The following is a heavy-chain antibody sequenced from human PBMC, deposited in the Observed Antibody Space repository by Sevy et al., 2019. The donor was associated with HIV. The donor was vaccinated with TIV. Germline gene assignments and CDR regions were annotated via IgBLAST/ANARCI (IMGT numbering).Heavy chain of an antibody. D-gene: IGHD2-15*01. V-gene: IGHV3-33*01. CDR2: IWYDGSNK. CDR1: GFTFSSYG. J-gene: IGHJ6*02. CDR3: ARGGDIVVVVAATSHYYGMDV. Sequence: GGSLRLSCAASGFTFSSYGMHWVRQAPGKGLEWVAVIWYDGSNKYYADSVKGRFTISRDNSKNTLYLQMNSLRAEDTAVYYWARGGDIVVVVAATSHYYGMDVWGQGTTVTVSS.